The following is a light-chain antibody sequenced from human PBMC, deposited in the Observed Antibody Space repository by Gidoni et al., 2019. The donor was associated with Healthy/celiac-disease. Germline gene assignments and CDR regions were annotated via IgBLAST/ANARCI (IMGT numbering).Light chain of an antibody. CDR2: DAS. CDR3: QQRSNWPPT. V-gene: IGKV3-11*01. Sequence: ELVLPPSPATLSLSPGERATLPCRASQSVSSYLAWYQQKPGQAPRLLIYDASNRATGIPARFSGSGSGTDFTLTISSLEPEDFAVYYCQQRSNWPPTFGPGTKVDIK. J-gene: IGKJ3*01. CDR1: QSVSSY.